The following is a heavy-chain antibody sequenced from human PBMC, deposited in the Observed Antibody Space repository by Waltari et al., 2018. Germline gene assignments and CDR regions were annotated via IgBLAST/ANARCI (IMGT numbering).Heavy chain of an antibody. CDR2: ISYDGSNK. J-gene: IGHJ4*02. CDR3: ARVWGYSYGYFDY. D-gene: IGHD5-18*01. V-gene: IGHV3-30-3*01. CDR1: GFTFSSYA. Sequence: QVQLVESGGGVVQPGRSLRLSCAASGFTFSSYAMHWVRQAPGKGLEWVAVISYDGSNKYYADSVKGRFTISRDNSKNTLYLQMNSLRAEDTAVYYCARVWGYSYGYFDYWGQGTLVTVSS.